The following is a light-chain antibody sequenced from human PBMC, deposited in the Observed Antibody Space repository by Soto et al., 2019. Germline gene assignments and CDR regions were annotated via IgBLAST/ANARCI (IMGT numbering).Light chain of an antibody. CDR2: DVS. V-gene: IGLV2-11*01. J-gene: IGLJ1*01. CDR3: CSYAGTLSYA. CDR1: RSDDGGYNF. Sequence: QSALTQPRSVSGSPGQSVTISCTGTRSDDGGYNFVSWYQQHPGKAPKFIIYDVSQRPSGVPDRFSGSKSGDTASLTISGLQAEDEADYYCCSYAGTLSYAFGTGTKVTVL.